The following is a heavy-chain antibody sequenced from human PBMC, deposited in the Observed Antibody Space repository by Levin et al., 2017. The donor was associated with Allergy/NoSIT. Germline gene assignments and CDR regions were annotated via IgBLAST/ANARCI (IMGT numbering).Heavy chain of an antibody. CDR2: ISGSGGST. CDR3: AKDTRLWCSGGSGYLCDY. J-gene: IGHJ4*02. CDR1: GFTFSSYA. D-gene: IGHD2-15*01. Sequence: GGSLRLSCAASGFTFSSYAMSWVRQAPGKGLEWVSAISGSGGSTYYADSVKGRFTIASATSKNTLDLQMSSLRAEDTAVYYCAKDTRLWCSGGSGYLCDYWGQGTLVTVSS. V-gene: IGHV3-23*01.